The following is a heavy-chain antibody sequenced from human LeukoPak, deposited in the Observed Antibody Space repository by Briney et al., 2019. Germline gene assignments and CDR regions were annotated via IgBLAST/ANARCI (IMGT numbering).Heavy chain of an antibody. D-gene: IGHD2-8*01. CDR3: AIMGGSTTRAVDY. J-gene: IGHJ4*02. V-gene: IGHV1-69*04. Sequence: GASVKVSCKASGGTFISYAISWVRQAPGQGLEWMGRIVPMFGIPDYAQKFQGRVTLSADKSTSTANMELSSLRSEDTAMYYCAIMGGSTTRAVDYWAQGTLVTVSS. CDR2: IVPMFGIP. CDR1: GGTFISYA.